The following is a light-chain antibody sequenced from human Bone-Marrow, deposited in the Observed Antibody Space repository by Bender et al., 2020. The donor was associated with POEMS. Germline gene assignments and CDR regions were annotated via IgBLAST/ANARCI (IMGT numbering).Light chain of an antibody. V-gene: IGLV2-23*01. Sequence: QSALTQPASVSGSPGQSITISCTGTSRDVGTYNLVSWYQQHPGRAPKALIYEGPKRPSGGFYPFPAPKSGGTAFLAISGLQAGDGGYYYCCAYAGTSWPFGGGTKVTVL. CDR2: EGP. J-gene: IGLJ2*01. CDR1: SRDVGTYNL. CDR3: CAYAGTSWP.